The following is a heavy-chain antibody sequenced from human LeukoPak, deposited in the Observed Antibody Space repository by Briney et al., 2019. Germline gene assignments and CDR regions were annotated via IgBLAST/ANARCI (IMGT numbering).Heavy chain of an antibody. V-gene: IGHV3-23*01. Sequence: GGSLRLSCAASGLTASSYAMTWVRQAPGKGLEWVSSISGSGDRTMYADSVKGRFTISRDNFKNTLYLQMNSLRAEDTAVYHCAKDPNGDYIGAFDMWGQGTMVTVSS. CDR2: ISGSGDRT. D-gene: IGHD4-17*01. CDR1: GLTASSYA. CDR3: AKDPNGDYIGAFDM. J-gene: IGHJ3*02.